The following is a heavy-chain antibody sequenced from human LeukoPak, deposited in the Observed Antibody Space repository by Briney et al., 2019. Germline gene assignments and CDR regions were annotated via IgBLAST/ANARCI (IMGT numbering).Heavy chain of an antibody. D-gene: IGHD3-22*01. CDR2: IWYDGSNK. Sequence: PGGSLRLSCAASGFTFSDYTMNWVRQAPGKGLEWVAVIWYDGSNKYYADSVKGRFTISRDNSKNTLYLQMNSLRAEDTAVYYCARVLLPLYGMDVWGQGTTVTVSS. V-gene: IGHV3-33*08. J-gene: IGHJ6*02. CDR1: GFTFSDYT. CDR3: ARVLLPLYGMDV.